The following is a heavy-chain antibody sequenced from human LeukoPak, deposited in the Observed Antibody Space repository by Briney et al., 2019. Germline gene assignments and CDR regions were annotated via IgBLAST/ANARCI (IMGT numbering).Heavy chain of an antibody. D-gene: IGHD3-22*01. CDR3: ARDGPYYYDSSGYPSRDDAFDI. Sequence: KPGGSLRLSCAASGFTFSSYSMNWVRQAPGKGLEWDSSISSSSSYIYYADSVKGRFTISRDNAKNSLYLQMNSLRAEDTAVYYCARDGPYYYDSSGYPSRDDAFDIWGQGTMVTVSS. CDR2: ISSSSSYI. J-gene: IGHJ3*02. CDR1: GFTFSSYS. V-gene: IGHV3-21*01.